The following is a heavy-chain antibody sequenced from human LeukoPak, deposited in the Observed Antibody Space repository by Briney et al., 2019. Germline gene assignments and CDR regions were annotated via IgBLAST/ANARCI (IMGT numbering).Heavy chain of an antibody. CDR2: ISHDGSNP. D-gene: IGHD3-22*01. CDR1: GFTFSSYG. Sequence: GGSLRLSCAASGFTFSSYGMHWVRQAPGMGLEGVAVISHDGSNPYYADSVKGRFTISRDNSKNTLYLQMSSLRAEDTAVYYCAKTHYYDSSGVPGDYWGQGTLVTVSS. V-gene: IGHV3-30*18. CDR3: AKTHYYDSSGVPGDY. J-gene: IGHJ4*02.